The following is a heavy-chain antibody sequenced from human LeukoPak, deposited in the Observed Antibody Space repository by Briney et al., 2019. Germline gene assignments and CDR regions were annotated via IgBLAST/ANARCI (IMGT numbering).Heavy chain of an antibody. Sequence: SETLSLTCTVSGGSISSSSYYWGWIRQPPGKGLEWIGSIYYSGSTYYNPSLKSRVTISVDTSKNQFSLKLSSVTAADTAVYYCARHLGYCSGGSCYSDGHWFDPWGQGTLVTVSS. CDR3: ARHLGYCSGGSCYSDGHWFDP. J-gene: IGHJ5*02. V-gene: IGHV4-39*01. D-gene: IGHD2-15*01. CDR1: GGSISSSSYY. CDR2: IYYSGST.